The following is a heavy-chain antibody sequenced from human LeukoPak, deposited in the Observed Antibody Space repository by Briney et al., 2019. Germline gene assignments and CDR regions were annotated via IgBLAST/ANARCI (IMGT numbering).Heavy chain of an antibody. J-gene: IGHJ5*02. D-gene: IGHD6-13*01. CDR2: ISSSSSYI. CDR3: ARTIAGGNWFDP. V-gene: IGHV3-21*01. Sequence: GGSLRLSCAASGFTFSSYSMTWVRQAPGKGLEWVSSISSSSSYIYYADSVKGRFTISRDNAKNSLYLQMNSLRAEDTAVFYWARTIAGGNWFDPWGQGTLVTVSS. CDR1: GFTFSSYS.